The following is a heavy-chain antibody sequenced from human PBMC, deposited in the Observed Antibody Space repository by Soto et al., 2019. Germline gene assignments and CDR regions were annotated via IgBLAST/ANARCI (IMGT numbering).Heavy chain of an antibody. V-gene: IGHV1-69*01. J-gene: IGHJ4*02. CDR1: GCTFSSYA. D-gene: IGHD2-2*02. Sequence: QVQLVQSGAEVKKPGSSGKVSCKASGCTFSSYAISWARQAPGQGLEWMGGIIPIVGTANYAQKFQGRVTITADEPTSTAYMELSRLRSEDTAVYYCARDWVDCSSTSCYTHFDYLGQGTLVTVSA. CDR2: IIPIVGTA. CDR3: ARDWVDCSSTSCYTHFDY.